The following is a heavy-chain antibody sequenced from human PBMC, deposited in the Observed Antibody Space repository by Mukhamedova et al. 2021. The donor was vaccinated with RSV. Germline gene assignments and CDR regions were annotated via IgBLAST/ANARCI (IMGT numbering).Heavy chain of an antibody. Sequence: GKGLEWMGIIYPGDSDTRYSPSFQGQVTISADKSISTAYLQWSSLKASDTAMYYCARQRGRGGYSYGMVVWGQGTTVTVSS. D-gene: IGHD2-15*01. CDR2: IYPGDSDT. CDR3: ARQRGRGGYSYGMVV. J-gene: IGHJ6*02. V-gene: IGHV5-51*01.